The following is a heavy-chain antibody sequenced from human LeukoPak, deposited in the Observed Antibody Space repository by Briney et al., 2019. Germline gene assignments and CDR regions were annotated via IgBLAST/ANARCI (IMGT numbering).Heavy chain of an antibody. D-gene: IGHD2-21*02. Sequence: ASVKVSCKASGYTFTSYGISWVRQAPGQGLEWMGWISAYNGNTNYAQKLQGRVTMTTDKSTSTAYMELRSLRSDDTAVYYCARGGDIVVVTAIVPFDYWGQGTLVTVSS. CDR1: GYTFTSYG. CDR3: ARGGDIVVVTAIVPFDY. J-gene: IGHJ4*02. V-gene: IGHV1-18*04. CDR2: ISAYNGNT.